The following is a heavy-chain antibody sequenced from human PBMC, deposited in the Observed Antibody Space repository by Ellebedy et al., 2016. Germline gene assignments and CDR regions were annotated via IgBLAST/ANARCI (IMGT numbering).Heavy chain of an antibody. CDR3: AADRVYESTSLHNYYYGMDV. CDR2: IVVGSGKT. V-gene: IGHV1-58*01. Sequence: ASVKVSCKASGFTFTNTAVQWVRQTRGQRLEWIGWIVVGSGKTKYAQKFQERVTTTRDLSTSTVYMELSSLRSEDTAVYYCAADRVYESTSLHNYYYGMDVWGQGTTVTVSS. J-gene: IGHJ6*02. D-gene: IGHD3-22*01. CDR1: GFTFTNTA.